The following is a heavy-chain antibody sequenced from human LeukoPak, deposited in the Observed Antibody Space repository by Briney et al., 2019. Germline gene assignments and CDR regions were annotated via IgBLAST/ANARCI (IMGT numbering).Heavy chain of an antibody. D-gene: IGHD3-3*01. J-gene: IGHJ5*02. CDR1: GYTFTSYG. CDR2: ISAYNGNT. Sequence: ASVKVSCKASGYTFTSYGISWVRQSPGQGLEWMGWISAYNGNTNYAQKLQGRVTMTTDTSTSTAYMELRSLRSDDTAVYYCAREYYDFWSSYTAYNWFYPWGQGTLVTVSS. CDR3: AREYYDFWSSYTAYNWFYP. V-gene: IGHV1-18*01.